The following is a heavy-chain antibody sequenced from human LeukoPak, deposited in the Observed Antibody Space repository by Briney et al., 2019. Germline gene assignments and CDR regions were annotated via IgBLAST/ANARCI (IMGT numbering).Heavy chain of an antibody. D-gene: IGHD3-22*01. V-gene: IGHV3-66*04. CDR3: ARPVNSYDSSGFYFQH. CDR1: GFTVSSNY. J-gene: IGHJ1*01. Sequence: PGGSLRLSCAASGFTVSSNYMSWVRQAPGKGLEWVSVIYSGGSTYYADSVKGRFTISRDNSKNTLYLQMNSLRAEDTAVYYCARPVNSYDSSGFYFQHWGQGTLVTVSS. CDR2: IYSGGST.